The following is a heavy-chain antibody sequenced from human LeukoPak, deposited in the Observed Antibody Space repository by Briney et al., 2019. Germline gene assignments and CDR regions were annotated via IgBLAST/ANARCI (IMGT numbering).Heavy chain of an antibody. J-gene: IGHJ4*02. V-gene: IGHV3-53*05. CDR3: ARASGAVIPYYFDY. D-gene: IGHD3-16*02. Sequence: PGGSLRLSCAASGFTVSSNYMSWVRQAPGRGLEWVSVIYSGGSTFYADSVKGRFTISRDNSKNTLYLQMNSLRAEDTAVYYCARASGAVIPYYFDYWGQGTLVTVSS. CDR1: GFTVSSNY. CDR2: IYSGGST.